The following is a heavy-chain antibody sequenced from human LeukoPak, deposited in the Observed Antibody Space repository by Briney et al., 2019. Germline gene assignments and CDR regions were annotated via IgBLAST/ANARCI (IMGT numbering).Heavy chain of an antibody. D-gene: IGHD3-10*01. J-gene: IGHJ4*02. CDR2: ISAYNGNT. CDR1: GYTFTSYG. CDR3: ARDRLMVRGVIHPFGY. V-gene: IGHV1-18*01. Sequence: ASVKVSCKASGYTFTSYGISWVRQAPGQGLEWMGWISAYNGNTNYAQKVQGRVTMTTDTATSTAYMELRSLRSDDTAVYYCARDRLMVRGVIHPFGYWGQGTLVTVSS.